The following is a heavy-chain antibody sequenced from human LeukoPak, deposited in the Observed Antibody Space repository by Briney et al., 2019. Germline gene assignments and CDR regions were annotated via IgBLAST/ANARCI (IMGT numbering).Heavy chain of an antibody. CDR1: GFTFSSYW. CDR2: IKQDGSEK. Sequence: GGSLRLSCAASGFTFSSYWMSWVRQAPGKGLEGVANIKQDGSEKYYVDSVKGRFTISRDNAKNSLYLQMNSLRAEDTAVYYCARDRVAYSSGWYDDYWGQGTLVTVSS. CDR3: ARDRVAYSSGWYDDY. D-gene: IGHD6-19*01. V-gene: IGHV3-7*01. J-gene: IGHJ4*02.